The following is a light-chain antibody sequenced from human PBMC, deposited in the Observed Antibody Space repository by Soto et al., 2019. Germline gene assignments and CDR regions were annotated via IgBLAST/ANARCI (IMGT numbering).Light chain of an antibody. CDR2: GAS. J-gene: IGKJ5*01. CDR1: QSVSID. Sequence: EIVMTQSPATLSVSPVERATLSCRASQSVSIDLAWYQQTPGQAPRLLTYGASTRATGIPVRFSGSGSGTDFTLTISSLDPEDFAVYYCQQRSNRPLTFGQGTRLEIK. V-gene: IGKV3-11*01. CDR3: QQRSNRPLT.